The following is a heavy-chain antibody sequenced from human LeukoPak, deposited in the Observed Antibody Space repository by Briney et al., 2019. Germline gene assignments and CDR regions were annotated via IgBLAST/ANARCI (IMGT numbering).Heavy chain of an antibody. V-gene: IGHV4-4*02. D-gene: IGHD4-17*01. CDR3: ARTQPLDYGDYPYHFDY. Sequence: SETLSLTCAVSGGSNSSSNWWSWVRQPPGKGLEWIGEIYHSGSTNYNPSLKSRVTISVDKSKNQFSLKLSSVTAADTAVYYCARTQPLDYGDYPYHFDYWGQGTLVTVSS. CDR2: IYHSGST. J-gene: IGHJ4*02. CDR1: GGSNSSSNW.